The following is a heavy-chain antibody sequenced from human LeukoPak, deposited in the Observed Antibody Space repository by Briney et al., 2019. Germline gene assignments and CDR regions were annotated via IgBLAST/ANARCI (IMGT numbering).Heavy chain of an antibody. V-gene: IGHV3-21*01. J-gene: IGHJ4*02. CDR2: ISSSSSYI. Sequence: GGSLRLSCAASGFTFSSYSMNWVRQAPGKGLEWVSSISSSSSYIYYADSVKGRFTISRDNAKNSLYLQMNILRAEDTAVYYCARASGSRTIDYWGQGTLVTVSS. CDR1: GFTFSSYS. D-gene: IGHD1-26*01. CDR3: ARASGSRTIDY.